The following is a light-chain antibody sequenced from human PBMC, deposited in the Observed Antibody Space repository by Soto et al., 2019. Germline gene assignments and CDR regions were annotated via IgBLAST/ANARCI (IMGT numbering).Light chain of an antibody. CDR1: RNDVGDYNY. V-gene: IGLV2-14*01. CDR2: EVA. J-gene: IGLJ3*02. CDR3: ASYTSANTWV. Sequence: QSALTQPASVSGSPGQSITISCTGTRNDVGDYNYVSWYQHYPGKVPKLIIFEVANRPSGVSNRFSASKSGNTATLTISGLQPGDEAAYYCASYTSANTWVFGGGTKVTVL.